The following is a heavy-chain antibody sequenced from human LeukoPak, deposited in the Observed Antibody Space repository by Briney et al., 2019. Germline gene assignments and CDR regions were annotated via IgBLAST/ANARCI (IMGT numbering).Heavy chain of an antibody. Sequence: MPSETLSLTCTVSGGSISSYYWSWIRQPAGNGLEWIGRIYTSGSTNYNPSLKSRVTMSVDTSKNQFSLKLSSVTAADTAVYYCARSPPLYSNYDRYYYYYMDVWGKGTTVTVSS. D-gene: IGHD4-11*01. CDR2: IYTSGST. CDR3: ARSPPLYSNYDRYYYYYMDV. V-gene: IGHV4-4*07. J-gene: IGHJ6*03. CDR1: GGSISSYY.